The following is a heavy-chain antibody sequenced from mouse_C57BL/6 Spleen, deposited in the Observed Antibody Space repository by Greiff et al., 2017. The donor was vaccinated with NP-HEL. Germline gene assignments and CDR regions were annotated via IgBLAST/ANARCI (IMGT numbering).Heavy chain of an antibody. V-gene: IGHV1-64*01. CDR3: ARTGSSYWYFDV. D-gene: IGHD1-1*01. J-gene: IGHJ1*03. CDR1: GYTFTSYW. CDR2: IHPNSGST. Sequence: VQLQQPGAELVKPGASVKLSCKASGYTFTSYWMHWVKQRPGQGLEWIGMIHPNSGSTNYNEKFKGKATLTVDKSSSTAYMQLSSLTSEDSAVYYCARTGSSYWYFDVWGTGTTVTVSS.